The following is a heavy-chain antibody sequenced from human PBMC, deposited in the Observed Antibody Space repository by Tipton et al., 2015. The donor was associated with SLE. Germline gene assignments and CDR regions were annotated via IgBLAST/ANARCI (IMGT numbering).Heavy chain of an antibody. CDR1: GASISSGSYH. D-gene: IGHD3-22*01. CDR3: ARGVRYYYDSGAYWFDY. CDR2: VSNSGLT. Sequence: LRLSCTVSGASISSGSYHWTWIRQPAGKGLEWIGRVSNSGLTNFNPSLRSRLTMSVDTSKNHFSLRLTSVTAADTAVYYCARGVRYYYDSGAYWFDYWGQGTLVTVSS. V-gene: IGHV4-61*02. J-gene: IGHJ4*02.